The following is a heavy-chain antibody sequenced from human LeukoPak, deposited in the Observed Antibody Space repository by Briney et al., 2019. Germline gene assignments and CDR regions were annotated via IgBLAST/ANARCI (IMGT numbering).Heavy chain of an antibody. Sequence: GGCPRLSRAASGYIFSSYAMHCVRQAPGKGLECVVVISNNGSNKHYADSVKGRFTAPRDKFRNTLYRQMNSLRVEDTAVYYCARANRQTAAATGGYFDYWGQGTLVPVSS. CDR3: ARANRQTAAATGGYFDY. D-gene: IGHD6-13*01. CDR1: GYIFSSYA. V-gene: IGHV3-30-3*01. J-gene: IGHJ4*02. CDR2: ISNNGSNK.